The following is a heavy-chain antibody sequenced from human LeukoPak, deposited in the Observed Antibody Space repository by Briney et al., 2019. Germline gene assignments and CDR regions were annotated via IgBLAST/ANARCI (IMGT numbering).Heavy chain of an antibody. CDR2: IYPGDSDT. CDR3: ARVTMVRGVIIIGFDY. CDR1: GYSFTSYW. Sequence: GESLKISCKGSGYSFTSYWIGWVRQMPGKGLEWMGIIYPGDSDTRYSPSFQGQVTISADKSISTAHLQWSSLKASDTAMYYCARVTMVRGVIIIGFDYWGQGTLVTVSS. D-gene: IGHD3-10*01. V-gene: IGHV5-51*01. J-gene: IGHJ4*02.